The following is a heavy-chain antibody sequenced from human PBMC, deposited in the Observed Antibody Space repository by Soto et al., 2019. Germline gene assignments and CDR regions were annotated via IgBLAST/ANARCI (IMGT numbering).Heavy chain of an antibody. CDR3: AKGHYEAYRSPTHSFDV. CDR1: GFTVSNNY. V-gene: IGHV3-53*01. Sequence: PGGSLRLSCAASGFTVSNNYMTWVRQAPGKGLEWVSMIYSSGSTFYADSVKGRFTISRDNSKNTLYLQMHSLRADDTAVYYCAKGHYEAYRSPTHSFDVWGRGTMVTVS. CDR2: IYSSGST. J-gene: IGHJ3*01. D-gene: IGHD2-21*01.